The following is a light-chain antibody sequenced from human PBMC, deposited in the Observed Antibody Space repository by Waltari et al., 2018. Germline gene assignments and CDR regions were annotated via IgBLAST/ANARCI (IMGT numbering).Light chain of an antibody. CDR2: KAS. J-gene: IGKJ3*01. CDR1: ENVNNY. Sequence: DIQMTQSPPSLSASVGDRVTITCRASENVNNYLNWYQQKPGKAPKLLIYKASTLQSGVPSRFSGSGSGTDYTFTISSLQSEDVATYYCQHGYGTPFTFGPGTKLDIK. V-gene: IGKV1-39*01. CDR3: QHGYGTPFT.